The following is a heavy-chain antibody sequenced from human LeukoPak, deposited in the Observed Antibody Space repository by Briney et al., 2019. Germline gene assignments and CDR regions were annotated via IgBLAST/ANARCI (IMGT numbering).Heavy chain of an antibody. Sequence: SQTLSLTCAVPGGSISSGGYSWSWIRQPPGKGLEWIGYIYHSGSTYYNPSLRSRVTISVDRSKNQFSLKLSSVTAADTAVYYCARAGLGEGPYYYYGMDVWGQGTTVTVSS. CDR1: GGSISSGGYS. CDR3: ARAGLGEGPYYYYGMDV. CDR2: IYHSGST. J-gene: IGHJ6*02. V-gene: IGHV4-30-2*01. D-gene: IGHD3-10*01.